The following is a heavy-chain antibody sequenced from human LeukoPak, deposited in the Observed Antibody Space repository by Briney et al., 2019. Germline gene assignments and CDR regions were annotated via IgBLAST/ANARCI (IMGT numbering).Heavy chain of an antibody. CDR3: AREETYYDYVWGSYRYRFDP. D-gene: IGHD3-16*02. V-gene: IGHV4-4*07. J-gene: IGHJ5*02. CDR1: GGSFSGYY. Sequence: SETLSLTCAVYGGSFSGYYWSWVRQPAGKGLEWIGRIYTSGSTNYNPSLKSRVTISVDTSKNQFSLKLSSVTAADTAVYYCAREETYYDYVWGSYRYRFDPWGQGTLVTVSS. CDR2: IYTSGST.